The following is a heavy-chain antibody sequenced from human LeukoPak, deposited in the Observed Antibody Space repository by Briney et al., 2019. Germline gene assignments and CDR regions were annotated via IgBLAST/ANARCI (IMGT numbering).Heavy chain of an antibody. V-gene: IGHV3-30*03. CDR1: GFTFGSYG. CDR2: ISYDGSKE. J-gene: IGHJ4*02. D-gene: IGHD5-18*01. CDR3: ARDQGYTYGHSFDY. Sequence: GGSLRLSCAASGFTFGSYGMHWVRQAPGKGLEWVALISYDGSKEYYGDSVKGRFTISRDNSKNTLYLQMNSLRAEDTAVYYCARDQGYTYGHSFDYWGQGTLVTVSS.